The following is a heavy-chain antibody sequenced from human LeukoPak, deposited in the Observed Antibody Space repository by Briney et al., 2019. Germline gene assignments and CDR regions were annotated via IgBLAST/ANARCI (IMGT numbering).Heavy chain of an antibody. CDR3: ARSTTVTTRPPYGY. CDR2: INPNSGGT. J-gene: IGHJ4*02. D-gene: IGHD4-11*01. CDR1: GYTFTGYY. Sequence: ASVKVSCKTSGYTFTGYYMHWVRQAPGQGLEWMGWINPNSGGTNYAQKFQGRVTMTRDTSISTAYMELSRPRSDDTAVYYCARSTTVTTRPPYGYWGQGTLVTVSS. V-gene: IGHV1-2*02.